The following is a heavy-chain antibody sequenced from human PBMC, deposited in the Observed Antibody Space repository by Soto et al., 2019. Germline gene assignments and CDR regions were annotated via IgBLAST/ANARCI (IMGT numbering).Heavy chain of an antibody. CDR2: IIPIFGTA. J-gene: IGHJ6*02. V-gene: IGHV1-69*13. CDR1: GGTFSSYA. Sequence: ASVKVSCKASGGTFSSYAISWERQAPGQGLEWMGGIIPIFGTANYAQKFQGRVTITADESTSTAYMELSSLRSEGTAVYYCARGSPYYYDSSGYKTTYYYYYYGMDVWGQGTTVTVSS. D-gene: IGHD3-22*01. CDR3: ARGSPYYYDSSGYKTTYYYYYYGMDV.